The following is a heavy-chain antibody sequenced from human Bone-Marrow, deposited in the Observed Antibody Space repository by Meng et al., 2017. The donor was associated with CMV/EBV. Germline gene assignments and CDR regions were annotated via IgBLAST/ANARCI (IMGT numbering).Heavy chain of an antibody. CDR3: ARQVRIKAAAFDI. V-gene: IGHV4-59*08. Sequence: SETLSLTCTVSGGSISSYYRSWIRQPPGKGLEWIGYIYYSGSTNYNPSLKSRVTISVDTSKNQFSLKLSSVTAADTAVYYCARQVRIKAAAFDIWGQGTMVTVSS. CDR2: IYYSGST. CDR1: GGSISSYY. D-gene: IGHD2-15*01. J-gene: IGHJ3*02.